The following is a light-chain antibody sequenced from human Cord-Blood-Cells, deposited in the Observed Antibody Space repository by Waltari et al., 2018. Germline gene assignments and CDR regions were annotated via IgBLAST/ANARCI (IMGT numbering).Light chain of an antibody. CDR1: SSDVGGYNY. J-gene: IGLJ3*02. CDR3: CSYAGSSWV. CDR2: DGS. Sequence: QSALTQPRSVSGSPGQSVTISCTGTSSDVGGYNYVPWYQQHPGKAPKLMIYDGSKRPSGFPDRFSGSKSGTTASLTISGLQAEDEADYYCCSYAGSSWVFGGGTKLTVL. V-gene: IGLV2-11*01.